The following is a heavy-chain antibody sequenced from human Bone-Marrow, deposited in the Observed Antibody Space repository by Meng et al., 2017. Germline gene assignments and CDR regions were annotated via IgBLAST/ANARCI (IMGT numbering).Heavy chain of an antibody. CDR2: IYHSGST. Sequence: GSLRLSCTVSGYSISSGYYWGWIRQPPGKGLEWIGSIYHSGSTYYNPSLKSRVTISVDTSKNQFSLKLSSVTAADTAVNYCARQALLLWFGKSDSWFDPGGQGTLVNVSS. CDR3: ARQALLLWFGKSDSWFDP. J-gene: IGHJ5*02. D-gene: IGHD3-10*01. CDR1: GYSISSGYY. V-gene: IGHV4-38-2*02.